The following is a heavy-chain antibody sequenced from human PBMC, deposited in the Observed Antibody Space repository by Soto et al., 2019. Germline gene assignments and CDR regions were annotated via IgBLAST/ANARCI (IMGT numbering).Heavy chain of an antibody. J-gene: IGHJ1*01. CDR2: MNPNSGNT. CDR3: ARAFFPQYCGSDSCSTDEYFQH. D-gene: IGHD2-15*01. CDR1: GYTFTNYD. V-gene: IGHV1-8*01. Sequence: GASVKVSCKTSGYTFTNYDINWVRQATGLGLEWMGWMNPNSGNTGYAQKFQGRVTMTRDTSISTAYMELRSLRSEDTAVYYCARAFFPQYCGSDSCSTDEYFQHWGLGTLVTVSS.